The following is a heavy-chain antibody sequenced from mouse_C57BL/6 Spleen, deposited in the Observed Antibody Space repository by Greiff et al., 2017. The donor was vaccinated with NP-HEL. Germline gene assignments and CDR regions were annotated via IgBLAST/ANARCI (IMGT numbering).Heavy chain of an antibody. CDR3: ARSGVHYGSSYVAWFAY. V-gene: IGHV1-64*01. D-gene: IGHD1-1*01. Sequence: QVQLQQPGAELVKPGASVKLSCKASGYTFTSYWMHWVKQRPGQGLEWIGMIHPNSGSTNYNEKFKSKATLTVDKSSSTAYMQLSSLTSEDSAVYYCARSGVHYGSSYVAWFAYWGQGTLVTVSA. CDR1: GYTFTSYW. CDR2: IHPNSGST. J-gene: IGHJ3*01.